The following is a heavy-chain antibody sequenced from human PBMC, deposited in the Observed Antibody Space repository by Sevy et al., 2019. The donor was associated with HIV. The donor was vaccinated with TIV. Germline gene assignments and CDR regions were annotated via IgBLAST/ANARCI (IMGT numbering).Heavy chain of an antibody. CDR3: TTDPITMVRGTDY. CDR2: IKSKTDGGTT. CDR1: GFTFSNAW. D-gene: IGHD3-10*01. V-gene: IGHV3-15*01. J-gene: IGHJ4*02. Sequence: GGSQRLSCAASGFTFSNAWMSWVRQAPGKGLEWVGRIKSKTDGGTTDYAAPVKGRFTISRDDSKNTLYLQMNSLKTEDTAVYYCTTDPITMVRGTDYWGQGTLVTVSS.